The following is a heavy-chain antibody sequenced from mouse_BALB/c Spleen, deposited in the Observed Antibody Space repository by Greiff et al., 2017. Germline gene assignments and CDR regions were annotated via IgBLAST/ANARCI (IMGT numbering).Heavy chain of an antibody. Sequence: VQLQQSGPGLVAPSQSLSITCTVSGFSLTDYGVSWIRQPPGKGLEWLGVIWGGGSTYYNSALKSRLSISKDNSKSQVFLKMNSLQTDDTAMYYCATYYRYDLYAMDYWGQGTSVTVSS. J-gene: IGHJ4*01. CDR3: ATYYRYDLYAMDY. V-gene: IGHV2-6-5*01. CDR1: GFSLTDYG. D-gene: IGHD2-14*01. CDR2: IWGGGST.